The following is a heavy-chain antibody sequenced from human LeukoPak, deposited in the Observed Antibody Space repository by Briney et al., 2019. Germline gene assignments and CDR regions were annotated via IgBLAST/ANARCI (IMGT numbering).Heavy chain of an antibody. V-gene: IGHV1-69*05. CDR2: IIPIFGTA. CDR1: GGTFSSYA. Sequence: ASVKVSCRASGGTFSSYAISWVRQAPGQGLEWMGGIIPIFGTANYAQKFQGRVTITTDESTSTAYMELSSLRSEDTAVYYCARSGDFWSGYYTGMYFDYWGQGTLVTVSS. J-gene: IGHJ4*02. CDR3: ARSGDFWSGYYTGMYFDY. D-gene: IGHD3-3*01.